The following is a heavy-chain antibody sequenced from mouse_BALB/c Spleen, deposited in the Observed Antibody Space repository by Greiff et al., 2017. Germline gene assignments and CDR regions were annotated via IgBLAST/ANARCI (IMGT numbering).Heavy chain of an antibody. J-gene: IGHJ4*01. V-gene: IGHV1-80*01. CDR3: ATYDYDDAMDY. CDR1: GYAFSSYW. D-gene: IGHD2-4*01. CDR2: IYPGDGDT. Sequence: VQLQQSGAELVRPGSSVKISCKASGYAFSSYWMNWVKQRPGQGLEWIGQIYPGDGDTNYNGKFKSKATLTVDTSSSTAYMQLSSLTSEDTAVYFCATYDYDDAMDYWGQGTSVTVSS.